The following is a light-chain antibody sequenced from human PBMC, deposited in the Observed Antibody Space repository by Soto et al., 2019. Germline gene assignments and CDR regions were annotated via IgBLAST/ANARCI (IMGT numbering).Light chain of an antibody. CDR3: LQDYSYPLT. Sequence: AIQMTQSPSSLSASVGDRVTITCRASQGIRNDLGWYQQKPGKAPNLLIYAASSLQSGVPSRFSGSGSGTDFTLTISSLDPEDVATYFCLQDYSYPLTFGGGTKVEIK. J-gene: IGKJ4*01. V-gene: IGKV1-6*01. CDR2: AAS. CDR1: QGIRND.